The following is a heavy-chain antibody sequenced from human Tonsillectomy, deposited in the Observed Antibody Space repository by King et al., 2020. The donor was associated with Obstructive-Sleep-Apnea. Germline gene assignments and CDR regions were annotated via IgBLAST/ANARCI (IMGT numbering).Heavy chain of an antibody. J-gene: IGHJ6*02. V-gene: IGHV4-39*07. Sequence: LQLQESGPGLVKPSETLSLTCTVSGGSISSSNYCWGWIRQPPGKGLEWIGSIYYSGSTYNNPSLKSRVTISVDTSKNQFSLKLRSVTAADTAVYYCARDRIGDYYYHGMDVWGQGTTVTVSS. CDR2: IYYSGST. CDR3: ARDRIGDYYYHGMDV. D-gene: IGHD1-14*01. CDR1: GGSISSSNYC.